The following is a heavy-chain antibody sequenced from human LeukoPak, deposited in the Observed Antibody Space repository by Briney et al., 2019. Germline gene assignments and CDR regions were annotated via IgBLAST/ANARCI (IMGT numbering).Heavy chain of an antibody. J-gene: IGHJ3*02. D-gene: IGHD3-9*01. CDR3: AKDIGYDISRHASDI. CDR2: ISWSSGSI. V-gene: IGHV3-9*01. CDR1: GFIFDDYA. Sequence: GGSLRLSCAASGFIFDDYAMHWVRQAPGKGLEWVSGISWSSGSIGYADSVKGRSTISRDNAKNSLYLQMNSLRAEDTALYYCAKDIGYDISRHASDICGQGTMVTVS.